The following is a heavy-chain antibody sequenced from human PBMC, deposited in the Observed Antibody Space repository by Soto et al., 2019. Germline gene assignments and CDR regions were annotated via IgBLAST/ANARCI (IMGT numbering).Heavy chain of an antibody. D-gene: IGHD3-10*01. Sequence: ASVKVSCKASGYTFTGYYMHWVRQAPGQGLEWMGWINPNSGGTNYAQKFQGRVTMTRDTSISTAYMELSRLRSDDTAVYYCARDMDPGHKGVRSYGLMNYYYGMDVCGQGPTVTVSS. J-gene: IGHJ6*02. V-gene: IGHV1-2*02. CDR3: ARDMDPGHKGVRSYGLMNYYYGMDV. CDR2: INPNSGGT. CDR1: GYTFTGYY.